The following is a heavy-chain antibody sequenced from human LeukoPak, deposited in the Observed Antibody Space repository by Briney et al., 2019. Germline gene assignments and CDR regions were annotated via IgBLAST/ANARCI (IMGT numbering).Heavy chain of an antibody. CDR2: IYSSGST. V-gene: IGHV4-4*07. D-gene: IGHD1-26*01. J-gene: IGHJ4*02. Sequence: SETLSLTCTVSGGSISSSYWSWIRQPAGKGLEWIGRIYSSGSTDYSPSLKSRVTMSVDTSKNQFSLTVHSVTAADTAVYYCARPRGRYYVFFDYWGQGTLVTVSS. CDR3: ARPRGRYYVFFDY. CDR1: GGSISSSY.